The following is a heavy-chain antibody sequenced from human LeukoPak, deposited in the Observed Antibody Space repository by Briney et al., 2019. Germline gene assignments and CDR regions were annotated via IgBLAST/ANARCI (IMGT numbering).Heavy chain of an antibody. Sequence: ASVKVSCKASGGTFSSYAINWVRQATGQGLEWTGWMDPNSGNTGYAQKFQGRVTMTRNTSIRTAYMELSNLRSEDTAVYYCARTYYYDSADFRTLYGMDVWGQGTTVTVSS. CDR2: MDPNSGNT. D-gene: IGHD3-22*01. CDR3: ARTYYYDSADFRTLYGMDV. CDR1: GGTFSSYA. V-gene: IGHV1-8*02. J-gene: IGHJ6*02.